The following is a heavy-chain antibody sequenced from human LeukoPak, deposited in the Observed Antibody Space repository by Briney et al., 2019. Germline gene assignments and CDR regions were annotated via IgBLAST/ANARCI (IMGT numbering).Heavy chain of an antibody. CDR3: AREGIAAVGPY. CDR1: GFTFSSYS. Sequence: GGSLRLSCAASGFTFSSYSMNWVRQAPGKGLEWVSYISSSSTYIDYADSVKGRFTVSRDNAKNSLYLQMNSLRAEDTAVYYCAREGIAAVGPYWGQGTLVTVSS. J-gene: IGHJ4*02. CDR2: ISSSSTYI. V-gene: IGHV3-21*06. D-gene: IGHD6-13*01.